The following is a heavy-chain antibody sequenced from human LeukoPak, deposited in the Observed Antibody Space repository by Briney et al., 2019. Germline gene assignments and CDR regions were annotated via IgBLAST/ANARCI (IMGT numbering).Heavy chain of an antibody. CDR1: GGSFSGHY. V-gene: IGHV4-34*01. D-gene: IGHD6-13*01. CDR2: INHGGSA. J-gene: IGHJ4*02. CDR3: ARGRYVTTRGGAAAGFLDY. Sequence: SETLSLTCAVSGGSFSGHYWNWIRQPPGKGLEWIGEINHGGSANYNPSLKSRVTISVDTFQNQFSLRLSSVTAADTAVYYCARGRYVTTRGGAAAGFLDYWGQGTLVTVST.